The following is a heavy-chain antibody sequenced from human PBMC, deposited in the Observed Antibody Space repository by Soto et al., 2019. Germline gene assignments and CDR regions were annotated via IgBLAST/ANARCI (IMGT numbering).Heavy chain of an antibody. CDR1: GFTFSNAW. J-gene: IGHJ3*02. CDR3: ARYNSPKLGYCSSTSCYPDAFDI. D-gene: IGHD2-2*01. V-gene: IGHV3-48*01. CDR2: ISSSSSTI. Sequence: PGGSLRLSCAASGFTFSNAWMSWVRQAPGNGLEWVSCISSSSSTIYYADSVKGRFTISRDNAKNSLYLQMNSLRAEDTAVYYCARYNSPKLGYCSSTSCYPDAFDIWGQGTMVTVSS.